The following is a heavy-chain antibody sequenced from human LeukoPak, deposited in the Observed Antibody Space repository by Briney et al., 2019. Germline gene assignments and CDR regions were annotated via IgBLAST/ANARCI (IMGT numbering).Heavy chain of an antibody. CDR2: ISGSGGST. CDR1: GFTFSSYA. D-gene: IGHD2-2*01. J-gene: IGHJ4*02. Sequence: GGSLRLSCAASGFTFSSYAMSWVRQAPGKGLEWVSAISGSGGSTYYADSVKGRFTISRDNSKNTLYLQMNSLRAEDTAVHYCAKLHIVVVPAAPSGYWGQGTLVTVSS. V-gene: IGHV3-23*01. CDR3: AKLHIVVVPAAPSGY.